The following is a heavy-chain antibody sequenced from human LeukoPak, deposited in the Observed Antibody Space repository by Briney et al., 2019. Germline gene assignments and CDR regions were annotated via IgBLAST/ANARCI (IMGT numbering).Heavy chain of an antibody. D-gene: IGHD3-10*01. CDR2: IKQDGSEK. Sequence: GGSLRLSCAASGFTVSSNYMSWVRQAPGKGLEWVANIKQDGSEKYYVDSVKGRFTISRDNAKNSLYLQMNSLRAEDTAVYYCASFGEYYGSGSYSPYYYGMDVWGQGTTVTVSS. V-gene: IGHV3-7*03. J-gene: IGHJ6*02. CDR1: GFTVSSNY. CDR3: ASFGEYYGSGSYSPYYYGMDV.